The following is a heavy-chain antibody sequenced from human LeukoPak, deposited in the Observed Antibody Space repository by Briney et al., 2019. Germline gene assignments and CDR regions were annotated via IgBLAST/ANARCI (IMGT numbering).Heavy chain of an antibody. CDR1: GFTLSSYW. Sequence: GGSLRLSCAASGFTLSSYWIYWVRQAQGKGREWVSRINSDGSTTTYADSVKGRFTISRDNAKNTVYLQMNSLRAEDTAVYYCARDGQQLVRGWFDPWGQGTLVTVSS. CDR3: ARDGQQLVRGWFDP. V-gene: IGHV3-74*01. D-gene: IGHD6-13*01. J-gene: IGHJ5*02. CDR2: INSDGSTT.